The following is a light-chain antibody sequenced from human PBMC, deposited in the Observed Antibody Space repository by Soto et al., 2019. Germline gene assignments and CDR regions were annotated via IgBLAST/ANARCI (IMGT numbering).Light chain of an antibody. CDR2: DVT. J-gene: IGLJ1*01. V-gene: IGLV2-8*01. Sequence: QSVLTQPPSASGSPGQSVTISCTGTSSDVGAYNHVSWYQQHPGKAPQLMIYDVTKRPSGVPDRFSGSKSGNTASLTVSGLQADDEGDYYCISYAGSNTPLYVFGTGTKVTVL. CDR1: SSDVGAYNH. CDR3: ISYAGSNTPLYV.